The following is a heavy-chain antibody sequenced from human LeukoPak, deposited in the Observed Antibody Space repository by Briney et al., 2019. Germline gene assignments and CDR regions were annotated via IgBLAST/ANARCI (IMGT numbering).Heavy chain of an antibody. Sequence: ASVKVSCKASGGTFSSYAISWVRQAPRQGLEWMGGIIPIFGSANYAQKFQGRVTITTDESTSTAYMELSSLRSEDTAVYYCARDKVTGTTIFDYWGQGTLVTVSS. D-gene: IGHD1-20*01. CDR1: GGTFSSYA. CDR3: ARDKVTGTTIFDY. V-gene: IGHV1-69*05. J-gene: IGHJ4*02. CDR2: IIPIFGSA.